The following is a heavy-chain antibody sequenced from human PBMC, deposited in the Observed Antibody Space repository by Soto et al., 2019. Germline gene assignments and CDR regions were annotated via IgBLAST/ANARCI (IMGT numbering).Heavy chain of an antibody. CDR3: ASARGIPLTFGNHVES. D-gene: IGHD3-16*01. CDR1: GGTFNSYA. V-gene: IGHV1-69*01. Sequence: QVKLVQSGGEVRKPGSSVKVSCKASGGTFNSYAISWVRQAPGQGLEWMGGIIPVFGTAKYAERLQGKVTITADESTSTFYMGLSGLRSEDTALYYCASARGIPLTFGNHVESWGQGTLVTVSS. CDR2: IIPVFGTA. J-gene: IGHJ4*02.